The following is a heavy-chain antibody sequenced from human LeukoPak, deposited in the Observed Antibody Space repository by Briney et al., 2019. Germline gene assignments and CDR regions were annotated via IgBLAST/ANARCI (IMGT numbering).Heavy chain of an antibody. CDR1: GGSISSSSYY. V-gene: IGHV4-39*07. Sequence: SETLSLTCTVSGGSISSSSYYWGWIRQPPGKGLEWIGSIYYSGSTYYNPSLKSRVTISVDTSKNQFSLKLSSVTAADTAVYYCARVVGDYVWGSYRSYYFDYWGQGTLVTVSS. J-gene: IGHJ4*02. CDR2: IYYSGST. D-gene: IGHD3-16*02. CDR3: ARVVGDYVWGSYRSYYFDY.